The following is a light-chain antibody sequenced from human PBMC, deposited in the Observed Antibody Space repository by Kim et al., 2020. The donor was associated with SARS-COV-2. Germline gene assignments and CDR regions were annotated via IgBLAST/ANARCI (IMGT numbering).Light chain of an antibody. V-gene: IGLV1-40*01. CDR3: QSYDSSLSGSVV. J-gene: IGLJ2*01. CDR1: SSNIGAGYD. Sequence: VTRSRTGSSSNIGAGYDVHWYQQLPGTAPKLLIYGNSNRPSGVPDRFSGSKSGTSASLAITGLQAEDEADYYCQSYDSSLSGSVVFGGGTQLTVL. CDR2: GNS.